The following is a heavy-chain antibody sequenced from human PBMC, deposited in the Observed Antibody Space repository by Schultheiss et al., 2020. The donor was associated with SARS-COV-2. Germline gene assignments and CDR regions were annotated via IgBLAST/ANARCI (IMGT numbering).Heavy chain of an antibody. Sequence: SQTLSLTCTVSGGSISSYYWSWIRQPAGKGLEWIGRIYTSGSTNYNPSLKSRVTMSVDTSKNQFSLKLSSVTAADTAVYYCARGPPLWTRRRVPTNWFDPWGQGTLVTVSS. CDR1: GGSISSYY. CDR3: ARGPPLWTRRRVPTNWFDP. CDR2: IYTSGST. J-gene: IGHJ5*02. D-gene: IGHD6-19*01. V-gene: IGHV4-4*07.